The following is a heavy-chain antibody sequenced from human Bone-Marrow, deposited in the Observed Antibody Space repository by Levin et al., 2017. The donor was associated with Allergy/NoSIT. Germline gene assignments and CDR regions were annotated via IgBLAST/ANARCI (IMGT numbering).Heavy chain of an antibody. CDR1: GDSFSTYA. J-gene: IGHJ4*02. CDR2: IIPVFGTT. D-gene: IGHD5-18*01. CDR3: ATERGYTYGRGGYFDS. V-gene: IGHV1-69*01. Sequence: KISCKASGDSFSTYAIMWVRQAPGQGLEWIGGIIPVFGTTNYAQKFQGRVTITADESTSTAYMELSRLRSEDTALYYCATERGYTYGRGGYFDSWGQGTVVSVSS.